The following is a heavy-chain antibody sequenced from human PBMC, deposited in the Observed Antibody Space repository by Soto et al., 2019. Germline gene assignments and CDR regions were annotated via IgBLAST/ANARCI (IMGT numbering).Heavy chain of an antibody. CDR3: XRVVTQYSGSYRTIDY. Sequence: YSMTLVREAPGKGLEWVASTSYDGNNKYYADSLKGRFTISRDNSKKMVYLQMTSLGPEXXXVXYXXRVVTQYSGSYRTIDYWGQGTLVTVSS. J-gene: IGHJ4*02. CDR2: TSYDGNNK. V-gene: IGHV3-30*03. D-gene: IGHD1-26*01. CDR1: YS.